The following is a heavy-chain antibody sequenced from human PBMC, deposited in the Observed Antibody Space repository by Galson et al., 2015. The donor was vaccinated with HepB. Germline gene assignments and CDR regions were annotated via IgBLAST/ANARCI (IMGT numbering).Heavy chain of an antibody. J-gene: IGHJ4*02. CDR3: ARGPRTYSFDS. Sequence: SVKVSCKASGYTFNRYGISWVRQAPGQGLEWMGIINPSSGNTNYAQKFQGRVAMTRDTSTSTVYMELSSLRSEDTAVYYCARGPRTYSFDSWGQGTLVTVSS. CDR1: GYTFNRYG. D-gene: IGHD2-15*01. V-gene: IGHV1-46*02. CDR2: INPSSGNT.